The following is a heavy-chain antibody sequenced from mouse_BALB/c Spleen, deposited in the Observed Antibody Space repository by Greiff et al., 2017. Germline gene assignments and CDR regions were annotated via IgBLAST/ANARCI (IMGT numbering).Heavy chain of an antibody. CDR2: ISYDGSN. D-gene: IGHD2-1*01. V-gene: IGHV3-6*02. J-gene: IGHJ3*01. Sequence: EVQLQQSGPGLVKPSQSLSLTCSVTGYSITSGYYWNWIRQFPGNKLEWMGYISYDGSNNYNPSLKNRISITRDTSKNQFFLKLNSVTTEDTATYYCAREGGNEAYWGQGTLVTVSA. CDR3: AREGGNEAY. CDR1: GYSITSGYY.